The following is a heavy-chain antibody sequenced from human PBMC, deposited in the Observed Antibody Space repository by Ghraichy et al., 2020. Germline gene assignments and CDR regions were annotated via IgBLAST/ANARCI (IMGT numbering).Heavy chain of an antibody. CDR3: ARGYNWNYAFYYYYGMDV. CDR2: IYTSGST. V-gene: IGHV4-4*09. D-gene: IGHD1-7*01. J-gene: IGHJ6*02. CDR1: GGSISSYY. Sequence: SQTLSLTCTVSGGSISSYYWSWIRQPPGKGLEWIGYIYTSGSTNYNPSLKSRVTISVDTSKNQFSLKLSSVTAADTAVYYCARGYNWNYAFYYYYGMDVWGQGTTVTVSS.